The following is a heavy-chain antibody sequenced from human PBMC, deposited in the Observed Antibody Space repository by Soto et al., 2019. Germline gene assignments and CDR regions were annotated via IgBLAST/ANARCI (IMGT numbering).Heavy chain of an antibody. D-gene: IGHD3-10*01. CDR1: GGPMNNYY. J-gene: IGHJ6*02. CDR3: ARQGFGELHGLVDV. Sequence: QVQLQESGPGLVKPSETLSLTCTISGGPMNNYYCSWFRQPRGQGLEWIGYMGYNGFTRYNPSLRSRVAISLDTDKNQFSLNLSSVTAADPALYCARQGFGELHGLVDVWGQGITVTVSS. CDR2: MGYNGFT. V-gene: IGHV4-59*08.